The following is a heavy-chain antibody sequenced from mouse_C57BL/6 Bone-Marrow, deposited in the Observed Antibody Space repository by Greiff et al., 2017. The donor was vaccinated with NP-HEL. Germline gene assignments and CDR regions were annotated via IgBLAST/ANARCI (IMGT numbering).Heavy chain of an antibody. CDR1: GFNIKNTY. CDR3: ARAGYYYGSSPYFDY. J-gene: IGHJ2*01. Sequence: EVNLVESVAELVRPGASVKLSCTASGFNIKNTYMHWVKQRPEQGLEWIGRIDPANGNTKYAPKFQGKATITADTSSNTAYLQLSSLTSEDTAIYYCARAGYYYGSSPYFDYWGQGTTLTVSS. D-gene: IGHD1-1*01. V-gene: IGHV14-3*01. CDR2: IDPANGNT.